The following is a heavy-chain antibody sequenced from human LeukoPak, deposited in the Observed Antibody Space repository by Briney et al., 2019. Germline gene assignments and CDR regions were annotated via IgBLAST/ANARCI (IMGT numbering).Heavy chain of an antibody. J-gene: IGHJ4*02. Sequence: SETLSLTCTVSGGSVSSGSYYWSWIRQPPGKGLEWIGYIYYSGSTNYNPSLKSRVTISVDTSKNQFSLKLSSVTAADTAVYYCASQYDILTGYYYFDYWGQGALVTVSS. CDR2: IYYSGST. V-gene: IGHV4-61*01. CDR1: GGSVSSGSYY. CDR3: ASQYDILTGYYYFDY. D-gene: IGHD3-9*01.